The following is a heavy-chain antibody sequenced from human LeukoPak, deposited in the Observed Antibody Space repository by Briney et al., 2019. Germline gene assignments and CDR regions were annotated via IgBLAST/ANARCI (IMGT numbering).Heavy chain of an antibody. CDR2: IKQDGSEK. D-gene: IGHD3-10*01. CDR1: GFTFSNDW. V-gene: IGHV3-7*01. CDR3: ARDSVPGFYYYMVV. Sequence: PGGSLRLSCAASGFTFSNDWMSWVRQAPGKGLEWVANIKQDGSEKYYVDSVKGRFTISRDNAKNSLYLQMNSLRAEDTAVYYCARDSVPGFYYYMVVWGKGTTVTVSS. J-gene: IGHJ6*03.